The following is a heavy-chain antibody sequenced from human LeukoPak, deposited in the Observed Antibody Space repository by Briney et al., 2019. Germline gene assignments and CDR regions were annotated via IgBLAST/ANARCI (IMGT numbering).Heavy chain of an antibody. CDR2: TNWNGGST. CDR1: GFTFDDYG. Sequence: LSGGSLRLSCAASGFTFDDYGMSWVRQAPGKGLEWVSGTNWNGGSTGYADSVKGRFTISRDNAKNSLYLQMNSLRAEDTALYYCASGSGSGYYYFVYWGQGTLVTVSS. D-gene: IGHD3-22*01. V-gene: IGHV3-20*04. CDR3: ASGSGSGYYYFVY. J-gene: IGHJ4*02.